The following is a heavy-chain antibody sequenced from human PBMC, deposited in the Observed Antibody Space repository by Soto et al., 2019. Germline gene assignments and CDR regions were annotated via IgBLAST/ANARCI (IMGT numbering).Heavy chain of an antibody. V-gene: IGHV1-69*13. CDR2: IIPIFGTA. CDR1: GATFSSYA. CDR3: ARGKEGHYYDSSGYYSY. Sequence: SVKVSCKASGATFSSYAISWVRQAPGQGLEWMGGIIPIFGTANYAQKFQGRVTITADESTSTAYMELSSLRSEDTAVYYCARGKEGHYYDSSGYYSYWGQGTLVTVSS. J-gene: IGHJ4*02. D-gene: IGHD3-22*01.